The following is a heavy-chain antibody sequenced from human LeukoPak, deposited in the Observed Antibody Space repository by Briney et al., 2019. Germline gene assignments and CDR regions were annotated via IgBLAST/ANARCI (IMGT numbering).Heavy chain of an antibody. Sequence: GGSLRLSCAASGFTFSTYAMSWVRQAPGKGLEWVSTVSTSGGSTYYADSVKGRFTISRDNSKNTQYLQMNSLRAEDTAIYYCLGYCSGGRCYSGGHWGQGPLVTVSS. V-gene: IGHV3-23*01. CDR1: GFTFSTYA. CDR3: LGYCSGGRCYSGGH. J-gene: IGHJ4*02. D-gene: IGHD2-15*01. CDR2: VSTSGGST.